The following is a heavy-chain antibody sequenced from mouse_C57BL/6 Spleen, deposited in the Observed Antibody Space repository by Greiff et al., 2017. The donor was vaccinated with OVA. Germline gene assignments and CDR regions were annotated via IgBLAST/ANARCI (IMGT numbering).Heavy chain of an antibody. J-gene: IGHJ3*01. CDR3: ARPGYYGSSYEGFAY. CDR1: GFTFSDYG. V-gene: IGHV5-17*01. Sequence: EVQLVESGGGLVKPGGSLKLSCAASGFTFSDYGMHWVRQAPEKGLEWVAYISSGSSTIYYADTVKGRFTISRDNAKNTLFLQMTSLRSEDTDMYYCARPGYYGSSYEGFAYWGQGTLVTVSA. D-gene: IGHD1-1*01. CDR2: ISSGSSTI.